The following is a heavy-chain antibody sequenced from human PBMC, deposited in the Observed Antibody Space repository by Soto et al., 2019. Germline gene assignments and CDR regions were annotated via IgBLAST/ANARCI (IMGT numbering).Heavy chain of an antibody. CDR3: ARDWDVLNWFGL. D-gene: IGHD1-26*01. J-gene: IGHJ5*02. V-gene: IGHV1-18*01. CDR1: GYTFTRYG. Sequence: ASLKVSCKASGYTFTRYGISWVRQAPGQGLEWMGWISAYNGNTNYAQKLQGRVTMTTDTSTSTAYMELRSLRSDDTAVYYCARDWDVLNWFGLCGQGTLVTVSS. CDR2: ISAYNGNT.